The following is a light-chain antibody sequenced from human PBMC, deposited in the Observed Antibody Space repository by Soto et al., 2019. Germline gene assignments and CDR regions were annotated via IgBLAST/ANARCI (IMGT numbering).Light chain of an antibody. CDR2: EAS. Sequence: DIQLTQSPSPLSASVGDRVTITCRASHDISTYLAWYQQKPGKAPKLMIYEASTLQSGVPSRFSGSGSGTEFTLTISGLLPEDFATYHCQQLNTLPFTFGQGTRLEI. J-gene: IGKJ5*01. CDR1: HDISTY. V-gene: IGKV1-9*01. CDR3: QQLNTLPFT.